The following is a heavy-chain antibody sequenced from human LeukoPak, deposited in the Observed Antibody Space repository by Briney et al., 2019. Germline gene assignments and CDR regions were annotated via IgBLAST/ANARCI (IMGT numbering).Heavy chain of an antibody. CDR3: AKDLGYSSGWYEGYYFDY. Sequence: GGSLRLSCAASGFTFSSYAMSWVRQAPGKGLEWVSAISGSGGSTYYADSVKGRFTISRDSSKNTLYLQMNSLRAEDTAVYYCAKDLGYSSGWYEGYYFDYWGQGTLVTVSS. J-gene: IGHJ4*02. V-gene: IGHV3-23*01. D-gene: IGHD6-19*01. CDR2: ISGSGGST. CDR1: GFTFSSYA.